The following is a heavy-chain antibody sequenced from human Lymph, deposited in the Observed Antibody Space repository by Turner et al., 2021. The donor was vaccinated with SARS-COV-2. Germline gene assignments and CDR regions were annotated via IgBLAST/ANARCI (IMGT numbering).Heavy chain of an antibody. Sequence: QVQLVQSGAEVKKPGASVKVSCKASGYTFTGSYMHWVRQAPGQGLEWMGWIHPISGGTNYAQKFQGRVTMTRDTSISAAYMELSRLRSDDTAVYYCARDVERYNDFWSGYSGGYGMDVWGQGTTVTVSS. CDR1: GYTFTGSY. V-gene: IGHV1-2*02. J-gene: IGHJ6*02. D-gene: IGHD3-3*01. CDR2: IHPISGGT. CDR3: ARDVERYNDFWSGYSGGYGMDV.